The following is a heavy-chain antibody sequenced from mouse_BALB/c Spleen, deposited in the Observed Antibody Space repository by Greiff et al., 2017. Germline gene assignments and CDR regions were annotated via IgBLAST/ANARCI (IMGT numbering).Heavy chain of an antibody. Sequence: VQLQQPGAELVKPGASVKLSCKASGYTFTSYWMHWVKQRPGQGLEWIGEINPSNGRTNYNEKFKSKATLTVDKSSSTAYMQLSSLTSEDSAVYYCSITTVAYWGQGTTLTVSS. CDR3: SITTVAY. J-gene: IGHJ2*01. CDR2: INPSNGRT. CDR1: GYTFTSYW. V-gene: IGHV1S81*02. D-gene: IGHD1-1*01.